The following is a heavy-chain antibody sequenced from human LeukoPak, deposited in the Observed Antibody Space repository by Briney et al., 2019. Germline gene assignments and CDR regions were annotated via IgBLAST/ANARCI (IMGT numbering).Heavy chain of an antibody. Sequence: PWGAPRTSFAAAGVTFSNYGMDWGRPAPREGGGGVSIIYSGGSTYYADSVKGRFTISRDHSKNTLYLQMNSLRAEDTAVYYCASSDWLLYFDYWGQGTLVTVSS. CDR1: GVTFSNYG. V-gene: IGHV3-66*01. CDR2: IYSGGST. D-gene: IGHD3-9*01. CDR3: ASSDWLLYFDY. J-gene: IGHJ4*02.